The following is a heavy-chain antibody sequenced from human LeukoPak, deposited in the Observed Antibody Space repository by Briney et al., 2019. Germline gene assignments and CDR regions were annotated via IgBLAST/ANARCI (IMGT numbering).Heavy chain of an antibody. J-gene: IGHJ4*02. CDR1: GYTFTSYG. Sequence: ASVKVSCKASGYTFTSYGISWVRQAPGQGLEWMGWISAYNGNTNYAQKLQGRVTMTTDTSTSTAYMELRSLRSDDTAVYYCARDQYYYDSSGYYYGTRPPFDYWGQGTLVTVSS. V-gene: IGHV1-18*01. CDR2: ISAYNGNT. D-gene: IGHD3-22*01. CDR3: ARDQYYYDSSGYYYGTRPPFDY.